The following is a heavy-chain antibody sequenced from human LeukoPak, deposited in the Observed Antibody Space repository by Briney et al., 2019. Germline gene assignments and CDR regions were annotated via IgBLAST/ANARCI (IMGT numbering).Heavy chain of an antibody. J-gene: IGHJ6*02. CDR2: ISAYNGNT. D-gene: IGHD4-17*01. V-gene: IGHV1-18*01. CDR1: GYTFTSYG. CDR3: ARDLAWSGDFPDDYYYGMDV. Sequence: ASVKVSCKASGYTFTSYGISWVRQAPGQGLEWMGWISAYNGNTNYAQKLQGRVTMTTDTSASTAYMELRSLRSDDTAVYYCARDLAWSGDFPDDYYYGMDVWGQGATVTVSS.